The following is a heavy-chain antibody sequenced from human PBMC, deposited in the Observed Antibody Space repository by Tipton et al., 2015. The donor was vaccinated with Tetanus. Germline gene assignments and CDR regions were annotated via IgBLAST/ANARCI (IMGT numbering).Heavy chain of an antibody. CDR1: GFTVSSNY. V-gene: IGHV3-53*01. J-gene: IGHJ6*02. CDR3: ARDSDDSSGYYYYYYGMDV. Sequence: SLRLSCAASGFTVSSNYVSWVRQAPGKGLEWVSVIYSDGNTYYADSVKGRFTISRDNSKNTLYLQMNSLRAEDTAVYYCARDSDDSSGYYYYYYGMDVWGQGTTVTVSS. CDR2: IYSDGNT. D-gene: IGHD3-22*01.